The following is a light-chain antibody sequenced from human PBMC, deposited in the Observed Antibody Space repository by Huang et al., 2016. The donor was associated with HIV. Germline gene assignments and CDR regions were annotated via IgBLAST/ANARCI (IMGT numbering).Light chain of an antibody. CDR1: QSVSSN. V-gene: IGKV3-15*01. CDR3: QQYNNWPRT. J-gene: IGKJ1*01. CDR2: GAA. Sequence: EIVMTQSPATLSVSPGERATLSGRASQSVSSNLAWYQQNPGQAPRLLIDGAATRATGIPARFSGSGSGKEFTLTISSLQSEDFAVYYCQQYNNWPRTFGQGTKVEIK.